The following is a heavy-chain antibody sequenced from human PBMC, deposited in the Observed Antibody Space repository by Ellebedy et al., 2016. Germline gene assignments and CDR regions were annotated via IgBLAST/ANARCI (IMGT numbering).Heavy chain of an antibody. D-gene: IGHD6-13*01. J-gene: IGHJ4*02. CDR2: IYYSGST. CDR3: ARGGYSSSWYDLKYQRYYFDY. Sequence: GSLRLSXTVSGGSISSYYWSWIRQPPGKGLEWIGYIYYSGSTNYNPSLKSRVTISVDTSKNQFSLKLSSVTAADTAVYYCARGGYSSSWYDLKYQRYYFDYWGQGTLVTVSS. V-gene: IGHV4-59*01. CDR1: GGSISSYY.